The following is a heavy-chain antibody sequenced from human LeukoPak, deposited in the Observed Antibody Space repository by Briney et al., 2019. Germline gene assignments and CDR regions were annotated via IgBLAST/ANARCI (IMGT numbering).Heavy chain of an antibody. Sequence: PGRSLGLSCAASGFTFSSYAMHWVRQAPGKGLEWVAVISYDGSNKYYADSVKGRFTISRDNSKNTLYPQMNSLRAEDTAVYYCARSIVGATRGAFDIWGQGTMVTVSS. CDR3: ARSIVGATRGAFDI. J-gene: IGHJ3*02. D-gene: IGHD1-26*01. CDR2: ISYDGSNK. V-gene: IGHV3-30-3*01. CDR1: GFTFSSYA.